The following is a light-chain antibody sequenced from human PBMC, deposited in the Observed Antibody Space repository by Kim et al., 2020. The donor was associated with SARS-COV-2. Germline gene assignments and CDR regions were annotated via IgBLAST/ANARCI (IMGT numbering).Light chain of an antibody. CDR3: NSRDSSGNHLGV. CDR2: GKN. V-gene: IGLV3-19*01. Sequence: LAQTVRTTCQGDSLRSYYASWYQQKPGQAPVLVIYGKNNRPSGIPDRFSGSSSGNTASLTITGAQAEDEADYYCNSRDSSGNHLGVFGTGTKVTVL. J-gene: IGLJ1*01. CDR1: SLRSYY.